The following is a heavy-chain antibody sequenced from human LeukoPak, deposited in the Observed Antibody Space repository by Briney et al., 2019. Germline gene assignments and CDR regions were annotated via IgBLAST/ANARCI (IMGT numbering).Heavy chain of an antibody. J-gene: IGHJ4*02. Sequence: SETLSLTCTVSGGSISSYYWSWIRQPPGKGLEWIGYIYYNGSTNYNPSLNSRVTISVDTSKNQFSLKLSSVTAADTAVYYCARGGYCSGGSCYQGFDYWGQGTLDTVSS. CDR3: ARGGYCSGGSCYQGFDY. V-gene: IGHV4-59*01. D-gene: IGHD2-15*01. CDR2: IYYNGST. CDR1: GGSISSYY.